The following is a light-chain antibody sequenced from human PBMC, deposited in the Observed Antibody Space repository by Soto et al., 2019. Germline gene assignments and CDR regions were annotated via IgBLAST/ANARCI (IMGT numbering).Light chain of an antibody. CDR2: GNK. J-gene: IGLJ1*01. CDR3: QSYDNSLSGYI. CDR1: SSNIGAGYD. V-gene: IGLV1-40*01. Sequence: QSVLTQPPSVSGAPAQRVTISCTGSSSNIGAGYDVHWYQQLPGTAPKLLTYGNKNRPAGVPDRFSGSKSGASPSLAITGLQAEDEGDYYCQSYDNSLSGYIFGTGTKVTV.